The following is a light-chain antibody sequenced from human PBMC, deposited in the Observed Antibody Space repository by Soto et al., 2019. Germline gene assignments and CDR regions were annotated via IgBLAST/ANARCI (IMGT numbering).Light chain of an antibody. J-gene: IGKJ4*01. Sequence: EIVLTQSPGTLSLSPGERATLSCRASQSVTSSYLAWYQQKPGQAPRLLIYGASSRATGIPDRFSGSGSGTDFTLTISRLEPQDSAMYYCHQYGSSPLTFGGGTKVEIK. CDR1: QSVTSSY. V-gene: IGKV3-20*01. CDR2: GAS. CDR3: HQYGSSPLT.